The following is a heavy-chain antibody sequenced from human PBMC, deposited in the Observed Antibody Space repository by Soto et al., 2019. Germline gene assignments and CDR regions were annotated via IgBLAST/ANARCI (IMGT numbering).Heavy chain of an antibody. Sequence: QVQLVQSGAEVKKPGASVKVSCKASGYTFTGYYMHWVRQAPGQGLEWMGWINPNSGGTNYAQKFQGGCTMTRETSISTAYVELSRLRSDDTAVYYCARADPLYSSGWYDYGMDVWGQGTTVTVSS. J-gene: IGHJ6*02. CDR2: INPNSGGT. V-gene: IGHV1-2*02. CDR1: GYTFTGYY. D-gene: IGHD6-19*01. CDR3: ARADPLYSSGWYDYGMDV.